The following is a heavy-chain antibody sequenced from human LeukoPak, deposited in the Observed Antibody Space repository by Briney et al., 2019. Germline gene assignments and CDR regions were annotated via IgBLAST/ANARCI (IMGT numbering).Heavy chain of an antibody. CDR3: ARDFLEGRITMIVVDPNAFDI. D-gene: IGHD3-22*01. Sequence: SETLSLTCTVSGGSISSSSYYWGWIRQPPGKGLEWIGSIYYSGSTYYNPSLKSRVTISVDTSKNQFSLKLSSVTAADTAVYYCARDFLEGRITMIVVDPNAFDIWGQGTMVTVSS. V-gene: IGHV4-39*07. J-gene: IGHJ3*02. CDR1: GGSISSSSYY. CDR2: IYYSGST.